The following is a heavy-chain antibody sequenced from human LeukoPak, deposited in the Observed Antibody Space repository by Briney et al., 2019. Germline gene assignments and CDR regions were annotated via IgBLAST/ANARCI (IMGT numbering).Heavy chain of an antibody. CDR3: AKQYYDSSGSDY. J-gene: IGHJ4*02. Sequence: GGSLRLSCAASGFTFSSYAMSWVRQAPGKGLEWVSASSGSGGSTYYADSVKGRFTISRDNSKNTLYLQMNSLRAEDTAVYYCAKQYYDSSGSDYWGQGTLVTVSS. CDR2: SSGSGGST. CDR1: GFTFSSYA. V-gene: IGHV3-23*01. D-gene: IGHD3-22*01.